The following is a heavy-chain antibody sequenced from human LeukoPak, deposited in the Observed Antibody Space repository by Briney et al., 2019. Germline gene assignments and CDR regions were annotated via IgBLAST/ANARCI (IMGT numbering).Heavy chain of an antibody. D-gene: IGHD3-16*01. Sequence: SETLSLTCTVSGGSISSYYWSCIRQPPGKGLEWIGYIYYSGSTNYNPSLKSRVTISVDTSKNQFSLKLSSVTAADTAVYYCARNDYVWGSFSYGFDYWGQGTLVTVSS. J-gene: IGHJ4*02. CDR1: GGSISSYY. CDR3: ARNDYVWGSFSYGFDY. V-gene: IGHV4-59*01. CDR2: IYYSGST.